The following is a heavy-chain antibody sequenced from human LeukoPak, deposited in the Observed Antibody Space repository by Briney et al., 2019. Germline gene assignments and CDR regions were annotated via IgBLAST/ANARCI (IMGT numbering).Heavy chain of an antibody. Sequence: TPSETLSLTCAVSGYSISSGYYWGWIRQPPGKGLEWIGSIYHSGSTYYNPSLKSRVTISVDTSKNQFSLKLSSVTAADTAVYYRARHGVLRFLEWLSSRFDYWGQGTLVTVSS. V-gene: IGHV4-38-2*01. CDR2: IYHSGST. J-gene: IGHJ4*02. CDR3: ARHGVLRFLEWLSSRFDY. CDR1: GYSISSGYY. D-gene: IGHD3-3*01.